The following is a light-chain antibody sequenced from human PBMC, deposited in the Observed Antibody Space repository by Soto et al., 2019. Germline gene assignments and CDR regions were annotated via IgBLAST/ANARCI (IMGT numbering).Light chain of an antibody. Sequence: QSALTQPASVSGSPGQSITISCTGTSSDVGGYNYVSWYQQHPGKAPKRMIYDVSNRPSGVSNRFSGSKSGNTASLTISGRQAEDEADYYCSSYTSSSTSYVVGTGTKVTVL. CDR3: SSYTSSSTSYV. J-gene: IGLJ1*01. CDR1: SSDVGGYNY. CDR2: DVS. V-gene: IGLV2-14*01.